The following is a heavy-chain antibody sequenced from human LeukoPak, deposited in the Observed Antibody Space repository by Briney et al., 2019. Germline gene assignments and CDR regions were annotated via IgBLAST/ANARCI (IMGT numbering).Heavy chain of an antibody. CDR2: IKQDGSEK. D-gene: IGHD4-11*01. CDR3: ARVEETLTTAAIIRKYYYYYYYMDV. J-gene: IGHJ6*03. V-gene: IGHV3-7*01. CDR1: GFTFSSYW. Sequence: GGSLRLSCAASGFTFSSYWMSWVRQAPGKGLEWVANIKQDGSEKYYVDSVKGRFTISRDNAKNSLYLQMNSLRAEDTAVYYCARVEETLTTAAIIRKYYYYYYYMDVWGKGTTVTVSS.